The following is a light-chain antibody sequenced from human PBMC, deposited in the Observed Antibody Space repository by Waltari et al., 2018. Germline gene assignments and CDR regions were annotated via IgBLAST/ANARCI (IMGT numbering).Light chain of an antibody. J-gene: IGKJ4*01. CDR3: QQYDNPLVLT. V-gene: IGKV1-33*01. CDR2: DAS. CDR1: QDISNY. Sequence: DIQMTQSPSSLSASVGDRVTITCQASQDISNYLNWYQQKTGKAPKLLIYDASNLETGVPSRFSGSGSGTDFTFTISSLQPEDIATYYCQQYDNPLVLTFGGGTKVEIK.